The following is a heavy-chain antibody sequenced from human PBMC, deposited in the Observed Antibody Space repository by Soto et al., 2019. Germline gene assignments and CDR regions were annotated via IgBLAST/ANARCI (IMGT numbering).Heavy chain of an antibody. Sequence: GASVKVSCKASGYTFTGYYMHWVRQAPGQGLEWMGWINPNSGGTNYAQKFQGRVTMTRDTSISTAYMELSRLRSDDTAVYYCARVRGYDFWSGYWRTYYYYYGMDAWGQGXTVTVYS. CDR3: ARVRGYDFWSGYWRTYYYYYGMDA. J-gene: IGHJ6*02. D-gene: IGHD3-3*01. CDR1: GYTFTGYY. CDR2: INPNSGGT. V-gene: IGHV1-2*02.